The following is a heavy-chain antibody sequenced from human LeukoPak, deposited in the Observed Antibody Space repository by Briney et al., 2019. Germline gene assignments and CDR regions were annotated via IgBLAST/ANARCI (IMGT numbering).Heavy chain of an antibody. Sequence: GGSLRLSCAASGFTFSSYGMHWVRQAPGKGLEWVAFIRYDGSNKYYADSVKGRFTISRDNSKNTLYLQMNSLRAEDTAVYYCAKDPSPHNWGEDWFDPWGQGTLVTVTS. CDR2: IRYDGSNK. CDR1: GFTFSSYG. V-gene: IGHV3-30*02. CDR3: AKDPSPHNWGEDWFDP. J-gene: IGHJ5*02. D-gene: IGHD7-27*01.